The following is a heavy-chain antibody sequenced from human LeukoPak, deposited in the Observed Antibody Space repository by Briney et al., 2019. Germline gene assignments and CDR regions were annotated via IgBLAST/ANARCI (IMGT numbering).Heavy chain of an antibody. J-gene: IGHJ4*02. V-gene: IGHV3-23*01. Sequence: PGGSLRLSCAASGFTFSNYAMSWVRQAPGKGLEWISGITGGRSTYYADSVKGRFTISRDNSKNTLYLQMNSLRAEDTAVYYCARDKSAGHDPYFDYWGQGTLVTVSS. CDR1: GFTFSNYA. CDR2: ITGGRST. D-gene: IGHD6-13*01. CDR3: ARDKSAGHDPYFDY.